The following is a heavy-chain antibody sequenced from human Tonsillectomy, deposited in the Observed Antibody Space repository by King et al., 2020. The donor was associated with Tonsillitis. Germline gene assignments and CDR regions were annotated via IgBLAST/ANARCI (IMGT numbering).Heavy chain of an antibody. CDR1: GFTFSSYA. V-gene: IGHV3-23*04. Sequence: VQLVESGGGLVQPGGSLRLSCAASGFTFSSYAMSWVRQAPGKGLEWVSFISGNGGSTYYADSVKGRFTISRDNSKNTMFLQMNSLRGVDTAVYYCAKVGASVTTFDYWGQGTLVTVSS. CDR3: AKVGASVTTFDY. J-gene: IGHJ4*02. CDR2: ISGNGGST. D-gene: IGHD4-11*01.